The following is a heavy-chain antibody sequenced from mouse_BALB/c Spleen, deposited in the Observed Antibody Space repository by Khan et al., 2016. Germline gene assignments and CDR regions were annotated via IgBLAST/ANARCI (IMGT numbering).Heavy chain of an antibody. V-gene: IGHV9-3-1*01. D-gene: IGHD4-1*01. CDR3: ASGTDWDCDG. J-gene: IGHJ1*01. CDR1: GYTFTNSG. CDR2: INTYTEEP. Sequence: QIQLVQSGPELKKPGETVKITCKASGYTFTNSGMNWVKQAPGKGLKWMGWINTYTEEPTFADDFKGRFAFSLETSANTAYLQISSLTKEDTATYFCASGTDWDCDGWAAGTTVTVSS.